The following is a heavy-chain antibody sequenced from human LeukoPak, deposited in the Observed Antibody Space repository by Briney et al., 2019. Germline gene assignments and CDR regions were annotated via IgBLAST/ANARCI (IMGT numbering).Heavy chain of an antibody. CDR3: ARGPYYYDSSGYYYFDY. CDR2: INPSGGST. Sequence: ASVKVSCKASGYTFSRFDINWVRQAPGQGLEWMGIINPSGGSTSYAQKFQGRVTMTRDTSTSTVYMELSSLRSEDTAVYYCARGPYYYDSSGYYYFDYWGQGTLVTVSS. J-gene: IGHJ4*02. CDR1: GYTFSRFD. V-gene: IGHV1-46*01. D-gene: IGHD3-22*01.